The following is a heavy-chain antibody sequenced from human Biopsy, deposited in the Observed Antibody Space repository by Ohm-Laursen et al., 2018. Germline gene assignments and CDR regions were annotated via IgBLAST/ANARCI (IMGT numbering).Heavy chain of an antibody. CDR3: ARMPHFDY. J-gene: IGHJ4*02. Sequence: GTLSLTCTVTDKSINKYYWSWLRQPAGKGLEYIGRILFSGDTNPYYNPSLKSRVTMSVDTSKYQFPLRLIYVTDADTAVYYCARMPHFDYGGQGILVTVSS. V-gene: IGHV4-4*07. CDR1: DKSINKYY. CDR2: ILFSGDT. D-gene: IGHD2-2*01.